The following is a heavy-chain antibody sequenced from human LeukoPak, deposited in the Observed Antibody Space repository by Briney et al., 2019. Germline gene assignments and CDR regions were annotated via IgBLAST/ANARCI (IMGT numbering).Heavy chain of an antibody. CDR3: ARWGGWEPQDDAFDI. V-gene: IGHV4-61*10. J-gene: IGHJ3*02. Sequence: MTSETLSLTCTVSDGSISSNSYYWSWIRQPAGKGLEWIGYIYYSGSTNYNPSLKSRVTMSVDTSKNQLSLKLSSVTAADTAVYYCARWGGWEPQDDAFDIWGQGTMVTVSS. D-gene: IGHD1-26*01. CDR1: DGSISSNSYY. CDR2: IYYSGST.